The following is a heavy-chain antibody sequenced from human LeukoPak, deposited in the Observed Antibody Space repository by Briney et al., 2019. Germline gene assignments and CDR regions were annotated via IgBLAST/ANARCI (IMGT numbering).Heavy chain of an antibody. J-gene: IGHJ4*02. CDR3: ARSYNRVVLLYY. CDR2: INHSGSS. CDR1: GGSFSGYY. D-gene: IGHD3-10*01. Sequence: SETLSLTCAVYGGSFSGYYWTWIRQPPGKGLEWIGEINHSGSSNYNPSLKSQVTISVDTSKNQFSLKLTSVTAADTAVYYCARSYNRVVLLYYWGQGTLVTVSS. V-gene: IGHV4-34*01.